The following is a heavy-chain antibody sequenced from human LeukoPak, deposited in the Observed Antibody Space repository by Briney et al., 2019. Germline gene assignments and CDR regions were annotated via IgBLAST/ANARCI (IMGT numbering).Heavy chain of an antibody. V-gene: IGHV3-53*05. CDR3: ARYPESYSSGWYLHNWFDP. CDR2: IYSGGST. Sequence: GGSLRLSCAASGFTVSSNYMSWVRQAPGKGLEWVSVIYSGGSTYYADSVKGRFTISRDNSKNTLYLQMNSLRAEDTAVYYCARYPESYSSGWYLHNWFDPWGQGTLVTVSS. J-gene: IGHJ5*02. CDR1: GFTVSSNY. D-gene: IGHD6-19*01.